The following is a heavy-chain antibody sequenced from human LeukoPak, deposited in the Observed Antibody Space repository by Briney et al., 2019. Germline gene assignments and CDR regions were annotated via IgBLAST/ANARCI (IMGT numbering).Heavy chain of an antibody. V-gene: IGHV4-59*01. J-gene: IGHJ6*03. CDR2: IYYRGST. D-gene: IGHD1-7*01. CDR1: GGSISNYY. CDR3: ARAPPYNWNYLKYYYYMDV. Sequence: PSETLSLTCTVSGGSISNYYWSWIRQPPGKGLEWIGYIYYRGSTNNNPSLKSRVTISVDTSKNQFSLKLNSVTAADTAVYYCARAPPYNWNYLKYYYYMDVWGKGTTVTVSS.